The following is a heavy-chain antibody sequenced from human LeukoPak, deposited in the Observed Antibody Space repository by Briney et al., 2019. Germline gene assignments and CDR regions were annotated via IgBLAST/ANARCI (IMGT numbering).Heavy chain of an antibody. CDR3: ARGAGTTLYY. CDR2: IYHSGST. CDR1: GDSISSGGYS. Sequence: SQTLSLTCAVSGDSISSGGYSWSWIRQPPGKGLEWIGYIYHSGSTYYNPSLKSRVTISVDRSKNQFSLKLSSVTAADTAVYYCARGAGTTLYYWGQGTLVTVSS. D-gene: IGHD1-7*01. J-gene: IGHJ4*02. V-gene: IGHV4-30-2*01.